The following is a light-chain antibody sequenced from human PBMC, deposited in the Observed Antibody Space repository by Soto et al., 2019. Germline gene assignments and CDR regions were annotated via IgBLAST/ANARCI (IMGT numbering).Light chain of an antibody. CDR2: KAS. V-gene: IGKV1-5*03. J-gene: IGKJ1*01. CDR3: QQYNNFPRT. Sequence: DIQMTQSPSTLSASVGDRVTITCRARQSISRWLAWYQQKPGKAPRLLIYKASSLEIGVTSRFSGSGSGTEFTLTISSLQTDDSATYYCQQYNNFPRTFGHGTRV. CDR1: QSISRW.